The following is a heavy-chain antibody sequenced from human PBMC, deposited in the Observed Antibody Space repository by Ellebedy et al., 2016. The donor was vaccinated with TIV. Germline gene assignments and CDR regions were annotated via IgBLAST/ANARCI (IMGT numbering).Heavy chain of an antibody. CDR1: GFTFSSYA. CDR2: ISGSGGST. V-gene: IGHV3-23*01. Sequence: GESLKISCAASGFTFSSYAMSWVRQAPGKGLEWVSAISGSGGSTYYADSVKGRFTISRDNSKNTLYLQMNRLRAEDTALYYWAKGVVRGVRPCQYYYGMDVWGPGTTVTVSS. D-gene: IGHD3-10*01. J-gene: IGHJ6*02. CDR3: AKGVVRGVRPCQYYYGMDV.